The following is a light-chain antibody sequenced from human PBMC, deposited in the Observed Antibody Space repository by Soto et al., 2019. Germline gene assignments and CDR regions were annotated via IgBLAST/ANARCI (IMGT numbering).Light chain of an antibody. V-gene: IGLV1-40*01. Sequence: QSVLTQPPSISGAPGQRVTISCTGSSSNIGAGSDVHWYHQLPGTAPKLLIYSNTNRPSGVPDRLSGSKSGTSASLAIAGLQTEDEGDYYCQTYDSSLSGLYVFGTGTKSP. CDR1: SSNIGAGSD. J-gene: IGLJ1*01. CDR2: SNT. CDR3: QTYDSSLSGLYV.